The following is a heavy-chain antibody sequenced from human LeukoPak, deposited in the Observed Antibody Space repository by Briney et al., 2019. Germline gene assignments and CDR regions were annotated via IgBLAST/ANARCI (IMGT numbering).Heavy chain of an antibody. D-gene: IGHD3-10*02. J-gene: IGHJ6*04. Sequence: GGSLRLSCTASGFTFINYSMNWVRQAPGKGLEWVSSISTNSAFIYYADSVKGRFTISRDNAKNSLYLQMNSLGAEDTAVYYCAELGITMIGGVWGKGTTVTISS. CDR1: GFTFINYS. V-gene: IGHV3-21*01. CDR3: AELGITMIGGV. CDR2: ISTNSAFI.